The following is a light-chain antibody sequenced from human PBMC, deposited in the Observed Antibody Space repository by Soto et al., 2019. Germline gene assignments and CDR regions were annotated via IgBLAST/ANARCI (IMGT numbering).Light chain of an antibody. CDR3: QSYDSSLSAVL. CDR2: GNS. Sequence: QSVLTQPPSVSGAPGQRVTISCTGSSSNIGAGYDVHWYQQLPGTAPKLLIYGNSNRPSGVPDRFSGSKSGNSASLAITGLQAEYEADYYCQSYDSSLSAVLFGGGTKLTVL. J-gene: IGLJ2*01. V-gene: IGLV1-40*01. CDR1: SSNIGAGYD.